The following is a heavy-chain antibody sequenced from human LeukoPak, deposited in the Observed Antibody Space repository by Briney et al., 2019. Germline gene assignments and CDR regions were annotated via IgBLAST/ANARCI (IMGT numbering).Heavy chain of an antibody. D-gene: IGHD1-26*01. CDR2: IYYSGST. V-gene: IGHV4-59*08. CDR1: GGSISNSY. Sequence: SETLSLTCTVSGGSISNSYWSWIRQPPGKRPKWIGYIYYSGSTNYNPSLKSRVTMSVDTSKNQFSLKLSSVTAADTAVYYCARNEGAPYDWFDPWGQGILVTVSS. CDR3: ARNEGAPYDWFDP. J-gene: IGHJ5*02.